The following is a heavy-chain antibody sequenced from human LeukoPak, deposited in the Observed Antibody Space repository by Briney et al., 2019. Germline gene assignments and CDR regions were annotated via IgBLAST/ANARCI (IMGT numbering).Heavy chain of an antibody. CDR1: GGTFSSYA. Sequence: ASVKVSCKASGGTFSSYAISWVRQAPGQGLEWMGGIIPIFGTANYAQKFQGRVTITTDESTSTAYMELSSLRSEDTAVYYCARSQYYDSSGYYHYPDAFDIWGQGTMVTVSS. CDR2: IIPIFGTA. D-gene: IGHD3-22*01. V-gene: IGHV1-69*05. CDR3: ARSQYYDSSGYYHYPDAFDI. J-gene: IGHJ3*02.